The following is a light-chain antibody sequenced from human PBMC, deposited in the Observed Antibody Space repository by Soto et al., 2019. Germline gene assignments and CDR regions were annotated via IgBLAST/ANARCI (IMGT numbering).Light chain of an antibody. V-gene: IGLV2-11*01. CDR1: TSNVGGYNY. Sequence: QSVLTQPRSVSGSPGQSVTISCTGTTSNVGGYNYVSWYQQHPSKAPKLMIYDVTKRPSGVPDRFSGSKSGNTASLTISGPQAEDEADYYCCSFAGSYSYVFGIGTKATVL. CDR3: CSFAGSYSYV. J-gene: IGLJ1*01. CDR2: DVT.